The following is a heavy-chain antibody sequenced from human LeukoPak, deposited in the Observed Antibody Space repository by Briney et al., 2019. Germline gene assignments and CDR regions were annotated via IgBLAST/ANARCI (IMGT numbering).Heavy chain of an antibody. CDR3: ARGNYGSGDYGMDV. CDR1: GGSFSGYY. CDR2: INHSGST. J-gene: IGHJ6*02. D-gene: IGHD3-10*01. Sequence: PSETLSLTCAVYGGSFSGYYWSWIRQPPGKGLEWIGEINHSGSTNYNPSLMSRVTISVDTSKNQFSLKLSSVTAADTAVYYCARGNYGSGDYGMDVWGQGTTVTVSS. V-gene: IGHV4-34*01.